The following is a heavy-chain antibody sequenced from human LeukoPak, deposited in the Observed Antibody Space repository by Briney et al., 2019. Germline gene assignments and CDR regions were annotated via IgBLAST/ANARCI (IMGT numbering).Heavy chain of an antibody. CDR1: GYTLTELS. V-gene: IGHV1-24*01. CDR2: FDPEDGET. J-gene: IGHJ6*02. D-gene: IGHD3-10*01. CDR3: ATDQRGAGLGFRYGSGSYNGMDV. Sequence: GASVKVSCKVSGYTLTELSMHWVRQAPGKGLEWMGGFDPEDGETLYAQKFQGRVSMTEDTSTDTAYVELSSLGSEDTAVYYCATDQRGAGLGFRYGSGSYNGMDVWGQGTTVTVSS.